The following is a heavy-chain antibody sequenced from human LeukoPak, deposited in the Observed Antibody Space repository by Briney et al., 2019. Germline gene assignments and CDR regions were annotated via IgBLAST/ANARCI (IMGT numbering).Heavy chain of an antibody. D-gene: IGHD2-2*03. CDR2: FYYSGSP. CDR1: GGSISSSSYY. CDR3: ARQGGSGYCGSTSCYAGPADY. Sequence: PSETLSLTCTVSGGSISSSSYYWAWIRQPPGKGLEWIGSFYYSGSPYYNPSLKSRVTISVDTSKNQFSLKLSSVTAADTAVYYCARQGGSGYCGSTSCYAGPADYWGQGTLVTVSS. V-gene: IGHV4-39*01. J-gene: IGHJ4*02.